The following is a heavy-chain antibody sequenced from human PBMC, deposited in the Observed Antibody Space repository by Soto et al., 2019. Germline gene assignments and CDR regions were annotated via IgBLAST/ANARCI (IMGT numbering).Heavy chain of an antibody. CDR3: ARVWSGSMANYGMDV. V-gene: IGHV4-59*01. D-gene: IGHD1-26*01. Sequence: PSETLSLTCTVSGGSISSYYWSWIRQPPGKGLEWIGYIYYSGSTNYNPSLKSRVTISVDTSKNQFSLKLSSVTAADTAVYYCARVWSGSMANYGMDVWGQGTTVTVS. CDR1: GGSISSYY. CDR2: IYYSGST. J-gene: IGHJ6*02.